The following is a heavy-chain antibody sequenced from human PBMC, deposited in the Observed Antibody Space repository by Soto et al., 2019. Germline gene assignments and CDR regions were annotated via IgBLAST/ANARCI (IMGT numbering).Heavy chain of an antibody. D-gene: IGHD2-2*03. CDR1: GFTFSSYG. J-gene: IGHJ4*02. CDR2: ISYDGSNK. CDR3: GKPRVDGYCISTSCYEFDY. V-gene: IGHV3-30*18. Sequence: PGGSLRLSCAASGFTFSSYGMHWVRQAPGKGLEWVAVISYDGSNKYYADSVKGRFTISRDNSKNTLYLQMNSLRAEDTAVYYCGKPRVDGYCISTSCYEFDYWGQGTLVTVSS.